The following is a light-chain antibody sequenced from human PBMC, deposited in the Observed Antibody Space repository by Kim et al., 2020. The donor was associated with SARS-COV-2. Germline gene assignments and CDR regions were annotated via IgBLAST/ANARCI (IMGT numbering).Light chain of an antibody. Sequence: EIVLTQSPGTLSLSPGERATLSCRASQSVSSSHLAWYQQKPGQAPRLLLSGASSRATGIPDRCSGSGSGTDFTLTISGLEPEDFAVYYCQQFGSSYTFGQGTKLEI. CDR1: QSVSSSH. CDR2: GAS. J-gene: IGKJ2*01. CDR3: QQFGSSYT. V-gene: IGKV3-20*01.